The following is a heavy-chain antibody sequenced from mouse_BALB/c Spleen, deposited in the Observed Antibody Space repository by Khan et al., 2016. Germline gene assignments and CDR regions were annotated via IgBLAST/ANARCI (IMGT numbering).Heavy chain of an antibody. D-gene: IGHD1-1*01. CDR2: INYSGST. V-gene: IGHV3-2*02. CDR1: GYSITSGYA. CDR3: ARDYYGSSFLDY. J-gene: IGHJ2*01. Sequence: EVQLQESGPGLVKPSQSLSLTCTVTGYSITSGYAWNWIRQFPGNKLEWMGYINYSGSTTYNPSLKSQISITRDTSKNQFFLQLKSVTTEDTATYYCARDYYGSSFLDYWGQGTTLTVSS.